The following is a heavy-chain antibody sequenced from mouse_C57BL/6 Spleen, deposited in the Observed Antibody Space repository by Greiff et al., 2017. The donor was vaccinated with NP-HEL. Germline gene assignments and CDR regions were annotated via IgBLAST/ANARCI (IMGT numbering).Heavy chain of an antibody. V-gene: IGHV1-82*01. CDR2: IYPGDGDT. CDR1: GYAFSHSC. J-gene: IGHJ2*01. CDR3: ARTTVVNVDY. D-gene: IGHD1-1*01. Sequence: QVQLNQSGPELVKPGASVKISCKASGYAFSHSCMNWVKQRPGTCLEWIGLIYPGDGDTNYNGKFKGKATLTADKSSSTAYMQLRSLTSEDSAVYFCARTTVVNVDYWGQGTTLTVSS.